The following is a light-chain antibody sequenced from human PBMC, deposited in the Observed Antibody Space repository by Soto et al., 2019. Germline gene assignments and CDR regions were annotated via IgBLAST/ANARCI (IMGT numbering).Light chain of an antibody. CDR1: QSVSNY. J-gene: IGKJ1*01. Sequence: EIVLTQSPATLSLSPGERATLSCRASQSVSNYLAWYQQKPGQAPRLLIYDASNRAAGIPARFSGSGSGTDFTLTISNLEPEDFAVYYCRQRSSNWRWSFGQGTKVDIK. V-gene: IGKV3-11*01. CDR3: RQRSSNWRWS. CDR2: DAS.